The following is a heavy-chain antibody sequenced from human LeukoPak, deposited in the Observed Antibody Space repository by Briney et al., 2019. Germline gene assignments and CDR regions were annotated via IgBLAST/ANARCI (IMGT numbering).Heavy chain of an antibody. Sequence: PGGSLRLSCAASGFTFSTYSMNWVRQAPGKGLEWVSYISSSSSTIYYADSVKGRFTISRDNAKKSLYLQMNSLRAEDTAVYYCARTYYGCIDYWGQGTLVTVSS. CDR3: ARTYYGCIDY. CDR2: ISSSSSTI. V-gene: IGHV3-48*04. D-gene: IGHD4-23*01. J-gene: IGHJ4*02. CDR1: GFTFSTYS.